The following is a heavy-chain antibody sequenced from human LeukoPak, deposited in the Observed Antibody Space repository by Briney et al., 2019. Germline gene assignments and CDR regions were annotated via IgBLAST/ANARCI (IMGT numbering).Heavy chain of an antibody. CDR1: GGSISSGGYS. CDR2: IYYSGST. V-gene: IGHV4-30-2*03. Sequence: SETLSLTCAVSGGSISSGGYSWSWIRQPPGKGLEWIGYIYYSGSTYYNPSLKSRVTISVDTSKNQFSLKLSSVTAADTAVYYCASSRNYYDSSGFQDGAFDIWGQGTMVTVSS. D-gene: IGHD3-22*01. CDR3: ASSRNYYDSSGFQDGAFDI. J-gene: IGHJ3*02.